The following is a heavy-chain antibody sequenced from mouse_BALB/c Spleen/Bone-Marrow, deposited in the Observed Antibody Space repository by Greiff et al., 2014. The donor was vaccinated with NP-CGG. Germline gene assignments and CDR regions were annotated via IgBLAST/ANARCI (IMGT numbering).Heavy chain of an antibody. V-gene: IGHV1S56*01. CDR1: GYTFTNYY. CDR3: ARFSSGYQAWFAY. J-gene: IGHJ3*01. Sequence: QVQLQQSGPELVKPGASVRISCKASGYTFTNYYIHWVKQRPGQGLEWIGWIYPGNDNTKYNEKFKDKATLTADKSSSTAYMQFSSLTSEDSAVYFCARFSSGYQAWFAYWGQGTLVTVSA. D-gene: IGHD3-1*01. CDR2: IYPGNDNT.